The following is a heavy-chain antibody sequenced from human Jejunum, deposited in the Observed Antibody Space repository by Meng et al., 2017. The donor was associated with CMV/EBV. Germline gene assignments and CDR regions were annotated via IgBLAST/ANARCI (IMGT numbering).Heavy chain of an antibody. CDR3: TKPFGSGFPSYYYGLDV. V-gene: IGHV3-23*01. Sequence: TFSSYAMSWVRQAPGKGLEWVSAISGNGDNTYYADSVKGRFTISRDNSKNTLYLQMNSLRAEDTAVYYCTKPFGSGFPSYYYGLDVWGQGTTVTVSS. J-gene: IGHJ6*02. CDR1: TFSSYA. D-gene: IGHD3-22*01. CDR2: ISGNGDNT.